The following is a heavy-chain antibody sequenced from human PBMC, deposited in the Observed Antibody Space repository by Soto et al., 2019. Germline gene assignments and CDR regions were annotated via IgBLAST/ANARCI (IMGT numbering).Heavy chain of an antibody. CDR1: GGTFSSYA. D-gene: IGHD3-22*01. Sequence: QVQLVQSGAEVKKPGSSVKVSCKASGGTFSSYAISWVRQAPGQGLEWMGGIIPIFGTANYAQKFQGRVTITADKSTSTAYMELSSLRSEDTAVYYCARETLRDPSYYDSSGYFGYWGQGTLVTVSS. J-gene: IGHJ4*02. CDR3: ARETLRDPSYYDSSGYFGY. CDR2: IIPIFGTA. V-gene: IGHV1-69*06.